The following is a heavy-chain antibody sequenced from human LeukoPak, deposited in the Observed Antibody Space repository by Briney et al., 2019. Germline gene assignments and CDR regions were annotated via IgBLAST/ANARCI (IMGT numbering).Heavy chain of an antibody. CDR1: GFTFSSYW. J-gene: IGHJ4*02. D-gene: IGHD1-26*01. V-gene: IGHV3-74*01. Sequence: GGSLRLSCVASGFTFSSYWMHWVRQDPRKGLVWVSRINGDGRNINYADSVRGRFTISRDNAKNTLYLQMNTLRVEDTAVYYCARSIVGATFFLDYWGQGTLVTVSS. CDR2: INGDGRNI. CDR3: ARSIVGATFFLDY.